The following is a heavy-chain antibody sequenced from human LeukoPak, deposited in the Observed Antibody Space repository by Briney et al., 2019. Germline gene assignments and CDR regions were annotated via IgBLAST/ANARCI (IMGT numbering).Heavy chain of an antibody. V-gene: IGHV1-2*02. CDR3: AKYIVVVTADYYYYYMDV. J-gene: IGHJ6*03. CDR1: GHTFTGYY. CDR2: IHPNSGGT. Sequence: GASVKLSCKAAGHTFTGYYMHWVRQAPGQGLEWRGGIHPNSGGTNYAQKFQGRITMTKDTSTSTAYMELSRLRSDETAVYYCAKYIVVVTADYYYYYMDVWGKGTTVTVSS. D-gene: IGHD2-21*02.